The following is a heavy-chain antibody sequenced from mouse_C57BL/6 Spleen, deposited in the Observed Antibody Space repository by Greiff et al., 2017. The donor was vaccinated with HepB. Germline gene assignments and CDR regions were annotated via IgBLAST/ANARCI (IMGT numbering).Heavy chain of an antibody. D-gene: IGHD3-2*02. Sequence: QVQLQQSGAELARPGASVKLSCKASGYTFTSYGISWVKQSTGQGLEWIGEIYPRSGNTYYNEKFKGKATLTADKSSSTAYMELRSLTSEDSAVYFCAREGSSGYYYAMDYWGQGTSVTVSS. J-gene: IGHJ4*01. CDR3: AREGSSGYYYAMDY. V-gene: IGHV1-81*01. CDR2: IYPRSGNT. CDR1: GYTFTSYG.